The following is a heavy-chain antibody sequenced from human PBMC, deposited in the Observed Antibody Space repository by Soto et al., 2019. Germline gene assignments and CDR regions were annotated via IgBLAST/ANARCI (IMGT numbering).Heavy chain of an antibody. Sequence: SVEVACKASGGTFSSYAISWVRQAPVQGLEWMGGIIPIFGTANYAQKFQGRVTITADESTSTAYMELSSLRSEDTAVYYGARGVCGGDCEAFDIWGQGTMVTVSS. CDR1: GGTFSSYA. V-gene: IGHV1-69*13. D-gene: IGHD2-21*02. J-gene: IGHJ3*02. CDR3: ARGVCGGDCEAFDI. CDR2: IIPIFGTA.